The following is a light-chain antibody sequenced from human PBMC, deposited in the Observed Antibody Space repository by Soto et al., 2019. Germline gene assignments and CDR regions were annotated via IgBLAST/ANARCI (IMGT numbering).Light chain of an antibody. CDR2: AAS. Sequence: IRMTQSPSSFSASTGDRVTITCRASQSISSYLNWYQQKPGKAPKLLIYAASSLQSGVPSRFSGSGSGTDLTITIGSLQPEDCETYDGQQSYSTPRTFGQGTRLEI. J-gene: IGKJ5*01. V-gene: IGKV1-39*01. CDR1: QSISSY. CDR3: QQSYSTPRT.